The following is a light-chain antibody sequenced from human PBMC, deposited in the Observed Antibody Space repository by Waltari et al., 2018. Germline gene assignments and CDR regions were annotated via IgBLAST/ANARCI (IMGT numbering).Light chain of an antibody. CDR1: QSVSRS. CDR2: GAS. Sequence: IVLTQSPGTLSLSPGERATLSCRASQSVSRSLAWYQQKPGQAPKLLIYGASTGATGIPDRFSCSGSGTDFSLTISSLEPEDFAIYFCQHYVRLPATFGQGTKVEV. CDR3: QHYVRLPAT. V-gene: IGKV3-20*01. J-gene: IGKJ1*01.